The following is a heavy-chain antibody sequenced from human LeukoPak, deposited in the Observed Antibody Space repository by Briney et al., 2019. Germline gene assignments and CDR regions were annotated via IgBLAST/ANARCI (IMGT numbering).Heavy chain of an antibody. CDR3: ARVGGMRAYYYYGMDV. CDR1: GFTVSSNY. V-gene: IGHV3-53*01. D-gene: IGHD3-16*01. J-gene: IGHJ6*04. CDR2: IYSGGST. Sequence: PGGSLRLSCAASGFTVSSNYMSWVRQAPGKGLEWVSVIYSGGSTYYVDSVKGRFTISRDNSKNTLYLQMNSLRAEDTAVCYCARVGGMRAYYYYGMDVWGKGTTVTVSS.